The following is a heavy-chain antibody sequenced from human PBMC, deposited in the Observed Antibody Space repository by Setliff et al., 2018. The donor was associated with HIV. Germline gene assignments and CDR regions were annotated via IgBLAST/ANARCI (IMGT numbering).Heavy chain of an antibody. Sequence: SETLSLTCTVSAASIRSHYWSRIRQSPGKGLEWIGNFYYTGSTDYNPSFKSRVTISLDKSNNQISLNLSSATAADTAVYYCARHTVFVRYFDHWGQGMLVTVSS. J-gene: IGHJ4*02. D-gene: IGHD2-2*02. CDR2: FYYTGST. V-gene: IGHV4-59*11. CDR3: ARHTVFVRYFDH. CDR1: AASIRSHY.